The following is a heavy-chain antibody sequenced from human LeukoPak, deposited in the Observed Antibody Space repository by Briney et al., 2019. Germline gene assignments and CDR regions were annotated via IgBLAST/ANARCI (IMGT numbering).Heavy chain of an antibody. D-gene: IGHD3-22*01. V-gene: IGHV1-2*06. Sequence: ASVKVSCKASGYTFTDYDMHWVRQAPGQGLEWMGPINANSGGTNYAQTVQGRVTMTRDTSISTAYMELDRLRSDDTAVYYCARDRRDSSGFYPFDYWGQGTLVTVSS. CDR3: ARDRRDSSGFYPFDY. J-gene: IGHJ4*02. CDR1: GYTFTDYD. CDR2: INANSGGT.